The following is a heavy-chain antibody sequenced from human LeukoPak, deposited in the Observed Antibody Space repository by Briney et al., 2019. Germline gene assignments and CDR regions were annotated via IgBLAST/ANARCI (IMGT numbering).Heavy chain of an antibody. J-gene: IGHJ4*02. V-gene: IGHV3-23*01. Sequence: PGGSPRLSCAASGFTFSSYAMTWVRQAPGKGLEWVSAISDTGGSAYDADSVKGRFTISRDNSKNTLYLQMNSLRAEDTAVYYCAKDTSIGRYCTNGVCSPFDYWGQGTLVTVSS. D-gene: IGHD2-8*01. CDR2: ISDTGGSA. CDR1: GFTFSSYA. CDR3: AKDTSIGRYCTNGVCSPFDY.